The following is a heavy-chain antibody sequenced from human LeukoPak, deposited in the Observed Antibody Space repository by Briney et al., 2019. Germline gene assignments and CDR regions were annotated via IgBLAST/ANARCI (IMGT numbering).Heavy chain of an antibody. D-gene: IGHD5-24*01. Sequence: PGGSLRLSCAASRFTFSSYAMHWVRQAPGKGLEWVAVISYDGSNKYYADSVKGRFTISRDNSKNTLYLQMNSLRAEDTAVYYCAREKAFQRWLQFLALFWGQGTLVTVSS. J-gene: IGHJ4*02. CDR1: RFTFSSYA. CDR2: ISYDGSNK. V-gene: IGHV3-30*01. CDR3: AREKAFQRWLQFLALF.